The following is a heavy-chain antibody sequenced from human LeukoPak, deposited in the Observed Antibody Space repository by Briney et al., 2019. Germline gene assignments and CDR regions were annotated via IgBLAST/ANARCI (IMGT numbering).Heavy chain of an antibody. Sequence: ASVKVSCKASGYTFIDYYIIWKRQAPGRGLEYMGWINPKSGATRNGQKFQGRITMTRDTSVKTAYMDLGTLTSDDAAIYFCARGSAVSCTNSTCHAPLDYWGQGTLVTVSS. D-gene: IGHD2-8*01. J-gene: IGHJ4*02. CDR1: GYTFIDYY. V-gene: IGHV1-2*02. CDR3: ARGSAVSCTNSTCHAPLDY. CDR2: INPKSGAT.